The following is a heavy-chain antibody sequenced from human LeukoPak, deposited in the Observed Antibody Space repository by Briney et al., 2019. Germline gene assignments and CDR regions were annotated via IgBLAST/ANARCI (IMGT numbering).Heavy chain of an antibody. J-gene: IGHJ2*01. CDR3: VSDRSDGGYAESNGYPTFGL. V-gene: IGHV1-18*01. CDR2: ISAYNGNT. D-gene: IGHD5-24*01. Sequence: ASVKVSCKASGYTFTSYGISWVRQAPGQGLEWMGWISAYNGNTNYAQKLQGRVTMTTDTSTSTAYMELINLRSDDTAVYYCVSDRSDGGYAESNGYPTFGLWGRGTLVTVSS. CDR1: GYTFTSYG.